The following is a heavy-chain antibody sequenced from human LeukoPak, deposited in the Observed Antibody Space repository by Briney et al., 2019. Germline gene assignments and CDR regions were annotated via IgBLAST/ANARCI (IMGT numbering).Heavy chain of an antibody. CDR1: GFTFSSFG. D-gene: IGHD1-1*01. CDR2: ISPDGNID. V-gene: IGHV3-30*03. CDR3: ARVNNCIDF. J-gene: IGHJ4*02. Sequence: GGSLRLSCTASGFTFSSFGIHWVRQAPGKGLEWVAAISPDGNIDYYSDSVKGRFTVSRDNSKYMIYLQMNSLRGEVSAGYNCARVNNCIDFWGQGTLVTVSS.